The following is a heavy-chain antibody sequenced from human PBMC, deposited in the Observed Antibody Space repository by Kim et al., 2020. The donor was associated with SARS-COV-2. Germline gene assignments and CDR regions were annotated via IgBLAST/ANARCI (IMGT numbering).Heavy chain of an antibody. J-gene: IGHJ4*02. CDR2: IYHSGST. CDR1: GYSISSGYY. D-gene: IGHD5-18*01. Sequence: SETLSLTCTVSGYSISSGYYWGCIRQPPGKRVEWIGSIYHSGSTYYNPSHKSRATISVDTYKNQFSLKLSSVTAADTAVYYCARRGYSYGHGPSDYWGQGTLVTVSP. CDR3: ARRGYSYGHGPSDY. V-gene: IGHV4-38-2*02.